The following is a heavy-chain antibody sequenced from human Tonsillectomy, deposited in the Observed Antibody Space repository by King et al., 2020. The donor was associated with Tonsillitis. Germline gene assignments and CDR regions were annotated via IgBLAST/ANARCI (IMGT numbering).Heavy chain of an antibody. V-gene: IGHV3-30*18. CDR2: ISYDGSNK. D-gene: IGHD2-21*02. CDR3: AKGWHIVVVTARPPFDY. Sequence: VQLVESGGGVVQPGRSLRLSCAASGFTFSSYGMHWVRQAPGKGLEWVAVISYDGSNKYYADSVKGRFTISRDNSKNTLYLQMNSLRAEDTAVYYCAKGWHIVVVTARPPFDYWGQGTLVTVSS. CDR1: GFTFSSYG. J-gene: IGHJ4*02.